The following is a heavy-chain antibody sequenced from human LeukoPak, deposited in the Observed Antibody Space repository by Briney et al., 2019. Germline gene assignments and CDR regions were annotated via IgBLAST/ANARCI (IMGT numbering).Heavy chain of an antibody. CDR3: ARVDYGDYSKDFDY. CDR2: INHSGST. V-gene: IGHV4-39*07. D-gene: IGHD4-17*01. J-gene: IGHJ4*02. CDR1: GGSISSGSYY. Sequence: SETLSLTCTVSGGSISSGSYYWSWIRQPPGKGLEWIGEINHSGSTNYNPSLKSRVTMSVDTSKNQFSLKVNSMTAADTAVYYCARVDYGDYSKDFDYWGQGTLVTVSS.